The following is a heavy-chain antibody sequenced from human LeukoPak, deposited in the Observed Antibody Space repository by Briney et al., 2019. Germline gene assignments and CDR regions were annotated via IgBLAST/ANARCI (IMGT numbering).Heavy chain of an antibody. CDR1: GDSVSSNSAA. CDR2: TYYRSKWYN. Sequence: SQTLSLTCAISGDSVSSNSAAWNWIRQSPSRGLGWLGRTYYRSKWYNDYAVSVKSRITINPDTSKNQFSLQLNSVTPEDTAVYYCARQPRIVGATNYFDYWGQGTLVTVSS. CDR3: ARQPRIVGATNYFDY. J-gene: IGHJ4*02. D-gene: IGHD1-26*01. V-gene: IGHV6-1*01.